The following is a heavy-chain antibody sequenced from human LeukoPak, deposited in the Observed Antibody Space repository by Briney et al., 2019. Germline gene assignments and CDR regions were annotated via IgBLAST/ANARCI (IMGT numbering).Heavy chain of an antibody. V-gene: IGHV3-30*02. CDR2: IRYDGSNK. D-gene: IGHD3-10*01. Sequence: PGGSLRLSCAASGFTFSSYGMHWVRQAPGKGLEWVAFIRYDGSNKYYADSVKGRFTISRDNSKNTLYLQMNSLRAEDTAVYYCAKDDYYGSGSYYPSFDYWGQGTLVTVSS. CDR1: GFTFSSYG. J-gene: IGHJ4*02. CDR3: AKDDYYGSGSYYPSFDY.